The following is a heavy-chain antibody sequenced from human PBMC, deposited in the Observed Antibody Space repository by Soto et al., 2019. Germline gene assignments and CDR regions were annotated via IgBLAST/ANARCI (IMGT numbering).Heavy chain of an antibody. Sequence: ASVKVSCKASGGTFSSYAISWVRQAPGQGLEWMGGIIPIFGTANYAQKFQGRVTITADESTSTAYMELSSLRSEDTAVYYCARGGIVVAYYYYGMDVWGQGTTVTVS. V-gene: IGHV1-69*13. CDR2: IIPIFGTA. J-gene: IGHJ6*02. CDR3: ARGGIVVAYYYYGMDV. D-gene: IGHD2-2*01. CDR1: GGTFSSYA.